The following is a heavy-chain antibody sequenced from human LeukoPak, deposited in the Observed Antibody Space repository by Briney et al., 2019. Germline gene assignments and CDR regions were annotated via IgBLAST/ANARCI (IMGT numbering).Heavy chain of an antibody. D-gene: IGHD6-13*01. CDR3: ARVPGGTQSSI. V-gene: IGHV1-69*13. CDR1: GGTFSRYA. Sequence: GASVKVSCKPSGGTFSRYAISWVRQAPGEGLEWMGGIFPIFGTANYAQKFQGRVTITADESTSTAYMELSSLRSEDTAVYYCARVPGGTQSSIWGQGTMVTVSS. CDR2: IFPIFGTA. J-gene: IGHJ3*02.